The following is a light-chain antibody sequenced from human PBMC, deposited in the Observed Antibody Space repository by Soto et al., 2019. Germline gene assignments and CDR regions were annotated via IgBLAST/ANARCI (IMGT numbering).Light chain of an antibody. CDR1: QSVSSY. CDR2: DAS. Sequence: EIVLTQSPATLSLSPGERATLSCRASQSVSSYLVWYQQKPGQVPRLLIYDASNRATGIPARFGGSGSGKDFTLTISSLEPEDSAVYYCQQRSDWPSTFGGGTKVEIK. CDR3: QQRSDWPST. V-gene: IGKV3-11*01. J-gene: IGKJ4*01.